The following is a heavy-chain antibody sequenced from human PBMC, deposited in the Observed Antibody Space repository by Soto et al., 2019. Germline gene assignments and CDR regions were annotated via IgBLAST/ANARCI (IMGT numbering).Heavy chain of an antibody. D-gene: IGHD2-8*01. CDR1: GGSFSPYK. J-gene: IGHJ3*01. CDR2: VYSTGTT. CDR3: ASEWSAFDF. Sequence: QVQMQESGPGLVRPSETLSLTCTVSGGSFSPYKWAWIRQPPGKGLEYLGHVYSTGTTDYDPSLKCRVTISIDTSKNQFSLNLRSVTAADTAVYYCASEWSAFDFWGRGTMVTVSS. V-gene: IGHV4-59*01.